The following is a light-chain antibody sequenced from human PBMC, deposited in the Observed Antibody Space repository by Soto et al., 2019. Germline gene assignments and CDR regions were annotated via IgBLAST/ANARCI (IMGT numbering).Light chain of an antibody. Sequence: EVVLSQSPGTLSLSQGDRATLSCRASQSVSNDYVAWVQQTPGQAPRLLIYGASSRATGIPDRFSGSGSGTDFTLTISSLEPEDFAVYYCQQYGSSYTFGQGARLAI. V-gene: IGKV3-20*01. J-gene: IGKJ5*01. CDR1: QSVSNDY. CDR2: GAS. CDR3: QQYGSSYT.